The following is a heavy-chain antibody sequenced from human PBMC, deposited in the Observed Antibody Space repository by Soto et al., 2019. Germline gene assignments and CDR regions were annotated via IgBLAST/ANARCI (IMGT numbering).Heavy chain of an antibody. CDR3: AKVVRADSTSSNFYYYFGMDV. CDR2: ISNDGSNK. J-gene: IGHJ6*02. CDR1: GFSFSTYG. V-gene: IGHV3-30*18. D-gene: IGHD6-6*01. Sequence: VQMVESGGGVVQPGRSLRLSCAASGFSFSTYGMHWVRQAPGKGLEWMAVISNDGSNKYYADSVKGRFTISRDNSKDTLFLQMNSLRGEDTAVYYCAKVVRADSTSSNFYYYFGMDVWGQGTTVTVSS.